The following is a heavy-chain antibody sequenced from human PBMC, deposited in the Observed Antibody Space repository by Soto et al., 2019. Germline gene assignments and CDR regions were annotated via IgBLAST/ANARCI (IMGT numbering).Heavy chain of an antibody. D-gene: IGHD5-18*01. Sequence: SETLSLTCAVSGGSISSGGYSWSWIRQPPGKGLEWIGYIYHSGSTYYNPSLKSRVTISVDRSKNQFSLKLSSVTAADTAVYYCARALDDTAMVQIFDYWGQGNLVTVSS. J-gene: IGHJ4*02. CDR1: GGSISSGGYS. CDR2: IYHSGST. V-gene: IGHV4-30-2*01. CDR3: ARALDDTAMVQIFDY.